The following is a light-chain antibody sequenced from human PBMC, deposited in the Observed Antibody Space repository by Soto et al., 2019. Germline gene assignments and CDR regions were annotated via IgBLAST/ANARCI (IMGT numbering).Light chain of an antibody. CDR2: AAS. CDR1: QGIRND. J-gene: IGKJ1*01. Sequence: AIPMTQSPSSLSASVGDRVTITYRASQGIRNDLGWYQQKPGKAPKLLIYAASSLQSGVPSRFSGSGSGTDFTLTISSLQPEDFATYYCLQDYNYPWTFGQGTKVEIK. CDR3: LQDYNYPWT. V-gene: IGKV1-6*01.